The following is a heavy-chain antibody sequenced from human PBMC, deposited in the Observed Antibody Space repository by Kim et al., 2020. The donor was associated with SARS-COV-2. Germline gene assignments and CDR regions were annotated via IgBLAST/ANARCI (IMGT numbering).Heavy chain of an antibody. Sequence: TFYADSVKVRFIISRDNSKSTLYLQMSSLRADDTAVYYCAKDGSWGGFDSWGQGTLVTVSS. J-gene: IGHJ4*02. D-gene: IGHD3-16*01. V-gene: IGHV3-23*01. CDR3: AKDGSWGGFDS. CDR2: T.